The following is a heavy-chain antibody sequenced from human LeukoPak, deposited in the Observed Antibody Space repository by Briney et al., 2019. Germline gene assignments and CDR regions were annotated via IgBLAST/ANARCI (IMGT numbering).Heavy chain of an antibody. CDR2: IIPIFGTA. CDR3: ARCKVDGSGYYYYYGMDV. CDR1: GGIFSSYA. D-gene: IGHD3-10*01. V-gene: IGHV1-69*13. J-gene: IGHJ6*02. Sequence: SVKVSCKASGGIFSSYAISWVRQAPGQGLEWMGGIIPIFGTANYAQKFQGRVTITADQSTSTAYMELSSLRSEDTAVYYCARCKVDGSGYYYYYGMDVWGQGTTVTVSS.